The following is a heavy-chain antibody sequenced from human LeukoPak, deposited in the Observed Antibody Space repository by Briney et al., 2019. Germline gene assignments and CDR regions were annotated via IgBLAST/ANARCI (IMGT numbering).Heavy chain of an antibody. J-gene: IGHJ4*02. CDR3: ARHAVGRLRWFGVQPYFDY. V-gene: IGHV4-59*08. CDR2: IYYSGST. D-gene: IGHD3-10*01. CDR1: GDSISSYY. Sequence: SETLSLTCTVSGDSISSYYWSWIRQPPGKGLEWIGYIYYSGSTNYNPSLKSRVTISVDTSKNQFSLKLSSVTAADTAVYYCARHAVGRLRWFGVQPYFDYWGQGTLVTVSS.